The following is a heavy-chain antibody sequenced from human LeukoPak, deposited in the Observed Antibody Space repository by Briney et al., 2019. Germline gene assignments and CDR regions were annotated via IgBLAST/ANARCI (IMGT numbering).Heavy chain of an antibody. D-gene: IGHD1-14*01. V-gene: IGHV3-48*01. CDR3: ARNGRKSLDY. CDR2: ISSSSSTI. CDR1: GFTFSSYS. Sequence: GGSLRLSCAASGFTFSSYSMNWVRQAPGKGLEWVSYISSSSSTIYYADSVKGRFTISRDNAKNSLYLQMNSLRGEDTAVYYCARNGRKSLDYWGQGTLVTVSS. J-gene: IGHJ4*02.